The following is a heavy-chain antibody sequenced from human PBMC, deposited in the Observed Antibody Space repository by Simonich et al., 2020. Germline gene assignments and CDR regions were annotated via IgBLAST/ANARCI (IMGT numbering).Heavy chain of an antibody. V-gene: IGHV3-73*02. CDR3: TRFDYYGSGSYYFDY. D-gene: IGHD3-10*01. J-gene: IGHJ4*02. CDR2: IRSKANSYAT. Sequence: EVQLVESGGGLVQPGGSLKLSCAASGFTFSGSAMHWVRQASGKGLEWVGRIRSKANSYATAYAASVKGRFTISSDASKNTAYLQMNSLKTEDTAVYYCTRFDYYGSGSYYFDYWGQGTLVTVSS. CDR1: GFTFSGSA.